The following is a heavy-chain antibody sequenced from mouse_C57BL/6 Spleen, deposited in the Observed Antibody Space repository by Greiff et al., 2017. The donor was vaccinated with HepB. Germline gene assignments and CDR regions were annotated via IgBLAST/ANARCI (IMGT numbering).Heavy chain of an antibody. Sequence: EVQLQESGPELVKPGASVKISCKASGYSFTGYYMNWVKQSPEKSLEWIGEINPSTGGTTYNRKFKAKATLTVDKSSSTAYMQLKSLTSEDSAVYYCARKGTAQAIDYWGQGTTLTVSS. CDR2: INPSTGGT. J-gene: IGHJ2*01. V-gene: IGHV1-42*01. CDR3: ARKGTAQAIDY. CDR1: GYSFTGYY. D-gene: IGHD3-2*02.